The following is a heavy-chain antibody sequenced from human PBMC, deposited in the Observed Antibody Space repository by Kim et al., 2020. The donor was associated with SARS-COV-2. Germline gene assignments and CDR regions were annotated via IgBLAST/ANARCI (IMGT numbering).Heavy chain of an antibody. CDR2: IYYSGST. CDR1: GGSISSYY. CDR3: ARDRRYSSSYYYYGMDV. Sequence: SETLSLTCTVSGGSISSYYWSWIRQPPGKGLEWIGYIYYSGSTNYNPSLKSRVTISVDTSKNQFSLKLSSVTAADTAVYYCARDRRYSSSYYYYGMDVWGQGTTVTVSS. V-gene: IGHV4-59*01. D-gene: IGHD6-6*01. J-gene: IGHJ6*02.